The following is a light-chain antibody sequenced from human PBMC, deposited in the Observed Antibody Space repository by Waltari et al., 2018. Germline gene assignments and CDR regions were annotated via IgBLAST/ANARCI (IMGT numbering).Light chain of an antibody. CDR1: SGSVSTTSY. CDR2: KGN. V-gene: IGLV8-61*01. J-gene: IGLJ3*02. Sequence: QTVVPQEPSLSVSPGGTVTLTCTLSSGSVSTTSYATWYQHTPGQPPRTPGYKGNPRYPRVPDRYSGSILENKAALTITGAQADDESDYYCALYMGSGIWVFGGGTKLTVL. CDR3: ALYMGSGIWV.